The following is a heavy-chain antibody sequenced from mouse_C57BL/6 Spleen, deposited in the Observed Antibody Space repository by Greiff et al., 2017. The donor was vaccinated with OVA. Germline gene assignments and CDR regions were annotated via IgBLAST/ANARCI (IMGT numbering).Heavy chain of an antibody. Sequence: VQLQQSGPELVKPGASVKISCKASGYSFTGYYMNWVKQSPEKSLEWIGEINPSTGGTTYNQKFKAKATLTVDKSSSTAYMQLKSLTSEDSAVYYCARGRVYDGYPYFDYWGQGTTLTVSS. CDR3: ARGRVYDGYPYFDY. J-gene: IGHJ2*01. CDR2: INPSTGGT. D-gene: IGHD2-3*01. V-gene: IGHV1-42*01. CDR1: GYSFTGYY.